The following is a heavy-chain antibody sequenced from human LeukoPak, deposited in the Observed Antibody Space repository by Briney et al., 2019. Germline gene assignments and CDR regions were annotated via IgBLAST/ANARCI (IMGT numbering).Heavy chain of an antibody. Sequence: SETLSLTCTVSGVSISSYYWSWIRQPPGKGLEWIGYISYSGSTNYNPSLKSRVTISVDTSKNQFSLRLSSVTAADTAVYYCARSPPTYYYDSSGYYFDYWGQGTLVTVSS. CDR1: GVSISSYY. CDR3: ARSPPTYYYDSSGYYFDY. J-gene: IGHJ4*02. CDR2: ISYSGST. D-gene: IGHD3-22*01. V-gene: IGHV4-59*01.